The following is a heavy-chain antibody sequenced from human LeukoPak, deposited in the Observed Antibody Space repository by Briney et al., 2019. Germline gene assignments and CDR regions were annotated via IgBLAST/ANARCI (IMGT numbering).Heavy chain of an antibody. Sequence: PSETLSLTCTVSGGSISSYYWRWIRQPPGKGREWIGYIYYSGSTNYNPSLKSRVTISVDTSKNQFSLKLSSVTAADTAVYYCARQVGGSYWAYFDYWGQGTLVTVSS. D-gene: IGHD1-26*01. CDR3: ARQVGGSYWAYFDY. CDR1: GGSISSYY. V-gene: IGHV4-59*08. CDR2: IYYSGST. J-gene: IGHJ4*02.